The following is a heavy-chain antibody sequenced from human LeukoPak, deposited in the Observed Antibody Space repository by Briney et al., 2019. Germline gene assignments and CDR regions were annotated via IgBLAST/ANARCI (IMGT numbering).Heavy chain of an antibody. D-gene: IGHD5-18*01. CDR3: ARKEYSYGSDY. V-gene: IGHV3-30*02. CDR2: IRHDGSNK. J-gene: IGHJ4*02. Sequence: PGGSLRLSCAASGFTFSSYGIHWVRQAPGKGLEWVAFIRHDGSNKYYADSVKGRFTISRDNAKNSLYLQMNSLRAEDTAVYYCARKEYSYGSDYWGQGTLVTVSS. CDR1: GFTFSSYG.